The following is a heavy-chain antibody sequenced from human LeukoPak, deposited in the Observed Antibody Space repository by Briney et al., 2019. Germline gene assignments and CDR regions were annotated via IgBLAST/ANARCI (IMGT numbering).Heavy chain of an antibody. J-gene: IGHJ4*02. CDR3: AKGSVGGFDY. V-gene: IGHV3-30*18. CDR2: MSYDGSNK. CDR1: GFTFSSYG. Sequence: GGSLRLSCAASGFTFSSYGMHWVRQAPGKGLEWVAVMSYDGSNKYYADSVKGRFTISRDNSKNTLYLQMNSLRAEDTAVYYCAKGSVGGFDYWGQGTLVTVSS. D-gene: IGHD3-16*01.